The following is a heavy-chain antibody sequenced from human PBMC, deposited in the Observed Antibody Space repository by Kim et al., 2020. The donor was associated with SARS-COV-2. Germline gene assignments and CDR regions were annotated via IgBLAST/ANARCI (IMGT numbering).Heavy chain of an antibody. CDR1: GDSVSSNSAA. CDR3: AREGYCSGGSCYSKPWRWFDP. V-gene: IGHV6-1*01. D-gene: IGHD2-15*01. Sequence: SQTLSLTCAISGDSVSSNSAAWNWIRQSPSRGLEWLGRTYYRSKWYNDYAVSVKSRITINPDTSKNQFSLQLNSVTPEDTAVYYCAREGYCSGGSCYSKPWRWFDPWGQGTLVTVSS. J-gene: IGHJ5*02. CDR2: TYYRSKWYN.